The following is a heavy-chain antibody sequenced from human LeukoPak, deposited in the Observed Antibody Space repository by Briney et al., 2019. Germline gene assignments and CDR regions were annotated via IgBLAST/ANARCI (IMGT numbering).Heavy chain of an antibody. CDR1: DFILSTYA. CDR3: AKAVDGRGYYFERGADF. CDR2: ISGNGAHP. V-gene: IGHV3-23*01. D-gene: IGHD3-22*01. J-gene: IGHJ4*02. Sequence: GGSLRLSCTASDFILSTYAMSWVRQAPGKGLEWVSSISGNGAHPYYADSVRGRFSISRDFSRNAVFLQMSSLRVEDTATYYCAKAVDGRGYYFERGADFWGQGAMVTVSS.